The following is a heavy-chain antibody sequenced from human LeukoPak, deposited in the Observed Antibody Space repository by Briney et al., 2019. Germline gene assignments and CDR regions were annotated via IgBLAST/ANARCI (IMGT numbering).Heavy chain of an antibody. J-gene: IGHJ4*02. Sequence: GGSLRLSCAASGFTFSSYSMNWVRQAPGKGLEWVSSISSSSSYIYYADSVKGRFTISRDNAKNPLYLQMNSLRAEDTAVYYCARVHSSGWYATPHFDYWGQGTLVTVSS. CDR2: ISSSSSYI. CDR1: GFTFSSYS. CDR3: ARVHSSGWYATPHFDY. D-gene: IGHD6-19*01. V-gene: IGHV3-21*01.